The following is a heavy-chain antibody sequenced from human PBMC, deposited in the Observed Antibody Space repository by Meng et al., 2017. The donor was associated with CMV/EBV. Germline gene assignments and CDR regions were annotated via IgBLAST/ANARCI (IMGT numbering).Heavy chain of an antibody. Sequence: KASGGTFRSYATSWVRQAPGQGLEWMGGIIPIFGTANYAQKFQGRVTITADESTSTAYMELSSLRSEDTAVYYCALSYYYDSSGYYYYWGQGTLVTVSS. V-gene: IGHV1-69*01. J-gene: IGHJ4*02. CDR3: ALSYYYDSSGYYYY. CDR1: GGTFRSYA. D-gene: IGHD3-22*01. CDR2: IIPIFGTA.